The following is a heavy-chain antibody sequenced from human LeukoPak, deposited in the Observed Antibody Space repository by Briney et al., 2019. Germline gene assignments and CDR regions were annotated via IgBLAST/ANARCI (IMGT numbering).Heavy chain of an antibody. J-gene: IGHJ4*02. CDR1: GGSISSSSYY. CDR3: ARGVNSGYFDY. Sequence: SETLSLTCTVSGGSISSSSYYWGWIRQPPGKGLEWIGSIYYSGSTYYNPSLKSRVTISVDTSKNQFSLKLSSVTAADTAVYYCARGVNSGYFDYCGQGTLVTVSS. V-gene: IGHV4-39*07. CDR2: IYYSGST. D-gene: IGHD1-26*01.